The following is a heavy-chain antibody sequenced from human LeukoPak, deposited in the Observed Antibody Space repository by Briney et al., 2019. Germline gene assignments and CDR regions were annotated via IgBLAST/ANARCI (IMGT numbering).Heavy chain of an antibody. Sequence: SETLSLTCAVSGYSISSGYYWGWIRQPPGKGLEWIGSIYHSGSTYDNPSLKSRVTISVDTSKNQFSLKLSSVTAADTAVYYRARRVAYSSSWYRYFDYWGQGTLVTVSS. CDR3: ARRVAYSSSWYRYFDY. D-gene: IGHD6-13*01. J-gene: IGHJ4*02. V-gene: IGHV4-38-2*01. CDR2: IYHSGST. CDR1: GYSISSGYY.